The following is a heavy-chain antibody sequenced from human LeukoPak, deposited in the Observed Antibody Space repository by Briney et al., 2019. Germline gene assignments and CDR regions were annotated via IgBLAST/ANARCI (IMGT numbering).Heavy chain of an antibody. CDR2: IYYSGST. CDR1: GGSISSGGYS. J-gene: IGHJ5*02. D-gene: IGHD6-6*01. Sequence: PSETLSLTCAVSGGSISSGGYSWSWIRQPPGKGLEWIGYIYYSGSTYYNPSLKSRVTISVDTSKNQFSLKLSSVTAADTAVYYCARGAGDSSSSDNWFDPWGQGTLVTVSS. V-gene: IGHV4-30-4*07. CDR3: ARGAGDSSSSDNWFDP.